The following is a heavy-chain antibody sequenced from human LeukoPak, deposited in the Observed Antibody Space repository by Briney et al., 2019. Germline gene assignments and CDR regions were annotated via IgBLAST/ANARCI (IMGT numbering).Heavy chain of an antibody. J-gene: IGHJ3*02. Sequence: GASVKVSCKASGYTFNSYAMHWVRQAPGQRLEWMGWINAGNGNTNYAQKLQGRVTMTTDTSTSTAYMELRSLRSDDTAVYYCARDRGYSSSWFDAFDIWGQGTMVTVSS. CDR2: INAGNGNT. CDR3: ARDRGYSSSWFDAFDI. D-gene: IGHD6-13*01. CDR1: GYTFNSYA. V-gene: IGHV1-3*01.